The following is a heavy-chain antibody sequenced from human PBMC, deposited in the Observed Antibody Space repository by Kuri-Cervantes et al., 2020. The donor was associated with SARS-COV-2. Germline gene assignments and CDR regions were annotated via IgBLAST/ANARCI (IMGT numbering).Heavy chain of an antibody. Sequence: GGSLRLSCALYGFTVNSKHMSWVRQAPGKGLEWVSIIYKGGSTYYADSVKGRFTISRDNSKNTLYLQMNSLRAEDTAVYYCARDPIYYDSSGHGGWFDPWGQGTLVTVSS. J-gene: IGHJ5*02. D-gene: IGHD3-22*01. CDR1: GFTVNSKH. CDR2: IYKGGST. CDR3: ARDPIYYDSSGHGGWFDP. V-gene: IGHV3-53*05.